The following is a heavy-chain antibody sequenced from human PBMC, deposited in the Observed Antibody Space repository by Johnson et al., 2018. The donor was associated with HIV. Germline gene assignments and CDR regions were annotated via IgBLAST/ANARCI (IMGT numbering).Heavy chain of an antibody. CDR2: ISSSGSTI. D-gene: IGHD2-2*01. CDR3: ARRIRDIVVVTAADDAFDI. CDR1: GFTVSSNY. J-gene: IGHJ3*02. Sequence: QVQLVESGGGLIQPGGSLRLSCAASGFTVSSNYMSWVRQAPGKGLEWVSYISSSGSTIYYADSVKGRFTISRDNAKNSLYLLMNSLRVEDTAVYYCARRIRDIVVVTAADDAFDIWGQGTMVTVSS. V-gene: IGHV3-11*04.